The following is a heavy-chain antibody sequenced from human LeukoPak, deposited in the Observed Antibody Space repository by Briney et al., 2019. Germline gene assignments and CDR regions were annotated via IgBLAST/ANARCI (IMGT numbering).Heavy chain of an antibody. CDR2: ISGSGGST. V-gene: IGHV3-23*01. CDR3: ARDQYYDILTGYGIFDY. Sequence: GGSLRLSCAASGFTFSSYAMSWVRQAPGKGLEWVSAISGSGGSTYYADSVKGRFTISRDNSKNTLYLQMNSLRAEDTAVYYCARDQYYDILTGYGIFDYWGQGTLVTVSS. CDR1: GFTFSSYA. D-gene: IGHD3-9*01. J-gene: IGHJ4*02.